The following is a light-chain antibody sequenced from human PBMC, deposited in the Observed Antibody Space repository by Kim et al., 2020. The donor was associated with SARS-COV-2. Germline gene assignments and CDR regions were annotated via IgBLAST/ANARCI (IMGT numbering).Light chain of an antibody. CDR3: QAWDGSSSWV. V-gene: IGLV3-1*01. Sequence: VSPGQTAIITGSGDRVGGENACWYQRKAGQSPVLVIDRSDVQPAGIPERFSGANAGNTATLTVSGTQAMDEADYACQAWDGSSSWVFGGGTQLTVL. CDR1: RVGGEN. CDR2: RSD. J-gene: IGLJ3*02.